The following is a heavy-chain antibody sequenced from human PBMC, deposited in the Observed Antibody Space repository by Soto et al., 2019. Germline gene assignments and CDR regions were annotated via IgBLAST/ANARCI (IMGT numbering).Heavy chain of an antibody. CDR2: IYYEST. J-gene: IGHJ4*01. Sequence: DTLSLTSIVSGVFISSCYWSWILQPPGKGLEWVGYIYYESTNYNPSLKSRVIISVDTSRNQFSLRLSSVTAADTAVYYCVRVANGGLFDYWGPGNMVSVSS. CDR1: GVFISSCY. V-gene: IGHV4-59*01. D-gene: IGHD2-15*01. CDR3: VRVANGGLFDY.